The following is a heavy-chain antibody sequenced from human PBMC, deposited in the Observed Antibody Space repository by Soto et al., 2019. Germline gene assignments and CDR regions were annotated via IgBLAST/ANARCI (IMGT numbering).Heavy chain of an antibody. CDR1: EFTFRAYG. D-gene: IGHD6-13*01. J-gene: IGHJ4*02. Sequence: PGGSLRPSVQALEFTFRAYGVHGVRKAPGKGLGWVAVIWYDGSNKYCADSVKGGFTISRENLKNTLYLEMNSLRAEDTAVYYCARALAPHYSSSYLDYWGQGTLVTVSS. CDR2: IWYDGSNK. V-gene: IGHV3-33*01. CDR3: ARALAPHYSSSYLDY.